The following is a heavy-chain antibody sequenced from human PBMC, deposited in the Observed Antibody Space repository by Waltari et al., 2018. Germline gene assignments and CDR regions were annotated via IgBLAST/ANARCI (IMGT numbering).Heavy chain of an antibody. J-gene: IGHJ3*02. CDR1: GGSISSSSYY. Sequence: QLQLQESGPGLVKPSETLSLTCTVSGGSISSSSYYWGWIRQPPGKWLEWIGSIYYSGSTYYNPSLKSRVTISVDTSKNQFSLKLSSVTAADTAVYYCARRGATLDAFDIWGQGTMVTVSS. CDR2: IYYSGST. D-gene: IGHD1-26*01. V-gene: IGHV4-39*07. CDR3: ARRGATLDAFDI.